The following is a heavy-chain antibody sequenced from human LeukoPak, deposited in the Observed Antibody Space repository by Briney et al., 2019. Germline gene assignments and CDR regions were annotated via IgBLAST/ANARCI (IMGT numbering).Heavy chain of an antibody. CDR3: AREEDSSAIRSSDGMDV. D-gene: IGHD6-6*01. CDR2: ISKGSDYT. V-gene: IGHV3-21*01. Sequence: PGGSLRLSCAASGFTFSSYTMNWVRQAPGKGLEWVSCISKGSDYTYYADSVKGRFTISRDNAKNSVDLQMNSLRPEDTALYYCAREEDSSAIRSSDGMDVWGQGTTVTVSS. CDR1: GFTFSSYT. J-gene: IGHJ6*02.